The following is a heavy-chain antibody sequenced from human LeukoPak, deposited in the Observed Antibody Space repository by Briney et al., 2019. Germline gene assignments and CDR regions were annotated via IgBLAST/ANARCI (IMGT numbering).Heavy chain of an antibody. CDR2: IYHSGST. CDR3: ARTPINYYYDSSGYYRRGAFDI. D-gene: IGHD3-22*01. Sequence: SETLSLTCAVSGGSISSSNWWSWVRQPPGKGLEWIGEIYHSGSTNYNPSLKSRVTISVDKSKNQFSLKLSSVTAADTAVYYCARTPINYYYDSSGYYRRGAFDIWGQGTMVTVSS. CDR1: GGSISSSNW. J-gene: IGHJ3*02. V-gene: IGHV4-4*02.